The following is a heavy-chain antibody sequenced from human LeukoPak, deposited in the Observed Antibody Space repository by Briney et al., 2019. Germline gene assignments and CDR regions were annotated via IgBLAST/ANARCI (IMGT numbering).Heavy chain of an antibody. J-gene: IGHJ4*02. Sequence: GGSLRLSCAASGFTFSSYSINWVRQAPGKGLEWVSSISSSSSYIYYADSVKGRFTISRDNAKNSLYLQMNSLRAEDTAVYYCARARYYYGSGSRNTYYFDYWGQGTLVTVSS. CDR2: ISSSSSYI. CDR3: ARARYYYGSGSRNTYYFDY. V-gene: IGHV3-21*01. D-gene: IGHD3-10*01. CDR1: GFTFSSYS.